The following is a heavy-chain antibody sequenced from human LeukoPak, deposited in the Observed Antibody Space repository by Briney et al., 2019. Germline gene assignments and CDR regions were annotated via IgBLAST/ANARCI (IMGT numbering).Heavy chain of an antibody. J-gene: IGHJ4*02. CDR1: GFSLRSSE. CDR3: ARESGLGVISPYSDF. D-gene: IGHD2-21*01. CDR2: ISGSGNKI. V-gene: IGHV3-48*03. Sequence: GSLRLSCAASGFSLRSSEMIWVRQAPGKGLEWVSYISGSGNKIYYADSVKGRFTISRDNARNSLYLQMNSLRVEDTALYYCARESGLGVISPYSDFWGQGTLVTVSP.